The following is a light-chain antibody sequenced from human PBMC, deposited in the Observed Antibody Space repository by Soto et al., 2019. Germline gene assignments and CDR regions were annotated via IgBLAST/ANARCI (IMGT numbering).Light chain of an antibody. CDR1: QSVSSN. V-gene: IGKV3-15*01. CDR2: GAS. Sequence: EIVMTQSPATVSVSPGERATLSCRASQSVSSNLAWYQQKPGQAPRLLIYGASTRATGIPARFSGSGSGTDFTLTISSLEPEDFAVYYCQQRSNWPRTFGQGTKVDIK. CDR3: QQRSNWPRT. J-gene: IGKJ1*01.